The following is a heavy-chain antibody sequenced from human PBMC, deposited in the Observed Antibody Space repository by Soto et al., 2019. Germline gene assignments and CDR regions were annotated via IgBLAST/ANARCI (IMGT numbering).Heavy chain of an antibody. CDR3: ASLEVAGTYYYYYGMDV. D-gene: IGHD6-19*01. V-gene: IGHV1-69*06. CDR2: IIPIFGTA. J-gene: IGHJ6*02. Sequence: SVKVSCKASGGTFSSYAISWVRQAPGQGLEWMGGIIPIFGTANYAQKFQGRVTITADKSTSTSYMQLSSLRSDDTAMYYCASLEVAGTYYYYYGMDVWGQGTTVTVSS. CDR1: GGTFSSYA.